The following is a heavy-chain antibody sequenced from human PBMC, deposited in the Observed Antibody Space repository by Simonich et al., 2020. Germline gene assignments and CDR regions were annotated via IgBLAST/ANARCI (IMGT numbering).Heavy chain of an antibody. D-gene: IGHD2-2*01. CDR2: INPNRGGT. V-gene: IGHV1-2*02. J-gene: IGHJ3*02. CDR3: ARDPVVPAAIRNAFDI. Sequence: QVQLVQSGAEVKKPGASVKVSCKASGYTFTGYYMHWVRQAPGQGLEWRGWINPNRGGTNYEQKFQGRVTMTRDTSISTAYMELSRLRSDDTAVYYCARDPVVPAAIRNAFDIWGQGTMVTVSS. CDR1: GYTFTGYY.